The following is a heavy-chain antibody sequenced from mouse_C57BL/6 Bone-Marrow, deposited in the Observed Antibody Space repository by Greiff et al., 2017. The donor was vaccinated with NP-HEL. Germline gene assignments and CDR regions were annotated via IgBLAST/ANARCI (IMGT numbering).Heavy chain of an antibody. CDR3: TTEEDDYDAFFAY. Sequence: VQLKESGAELVRPGASVKLSCTASGFNIKDDYMHWVKQRPEQGLEWIGWIDPENGDTEYASKFQGKATITADTSSNTAYLQLSSLTSEDTAVYYCTTEEDDYDAFFAYWGQGTLVTVSA. CDR1: GFNIKDDY. CDR2: IDPENGDT. V-gene: IGHV14-4*01. J-gene: IGHJ3*01. D-gene: IGHD2-4*01.